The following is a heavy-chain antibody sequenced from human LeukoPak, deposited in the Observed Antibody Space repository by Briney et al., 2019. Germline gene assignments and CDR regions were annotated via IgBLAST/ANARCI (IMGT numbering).Heavy chain of an antibody. Sequence: GGPLRLSCAASGFTFSSYSMNWVRLAPGKGLDWVSSISSSSSYIYYADSVKGRLTISRDNAKNSLYLQMNSLRAEDTAVYYCARERQFDYWGQGTLVTVSS. V-gene: IGHV3-21*01. J-gene: IGHJ4*02. CDR3: ARERQFDY. CDR2: ISSSSSYI. CDR1: GFTFSSYS.